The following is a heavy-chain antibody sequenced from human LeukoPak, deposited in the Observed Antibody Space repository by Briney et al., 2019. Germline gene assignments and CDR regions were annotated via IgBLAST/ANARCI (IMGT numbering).Heavy chain of an antibody. D-gene: IGHD3-22*01. V-gene: IGHV4-39*07. CDR2: IFYSGNT. CDR1: GGSINSASYY. J-gene: IGHJ4*02. CDR3: ARVEYYYDDGGYQYFDY. Sequence: PSETLSLTCTVSGGSINSASYYWGWIRQTPGKGLEWIGNIFYSGNTHYNPSLKSRVTISMDTSKNQFSLKLSSVTAADTAVYYCARVEYYYDDGGYQYFDYWGQGTLVTVSA.